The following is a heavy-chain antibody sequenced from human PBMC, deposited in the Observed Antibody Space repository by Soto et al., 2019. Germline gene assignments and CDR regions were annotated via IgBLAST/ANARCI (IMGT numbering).Heavy chain of an antibody. CDR1: GYTFSTYI. CDR3: ASGHCDHLCHHAY. D-gene: IGHD2-21*01. CDR2: INVGKGNT. V-gene: IGHV1-3*01. J-gene: IGHJ1*01. Sequence: ASVKVSCKTSGYTFSTYILYWMRQAPGQRLEWMGWINVGKGNTKYSEKFQDRVTITRDTSASTAYMELSSLRSEDTAVYYCASGHCDHLCHHAYWGQGTLVTVSS.